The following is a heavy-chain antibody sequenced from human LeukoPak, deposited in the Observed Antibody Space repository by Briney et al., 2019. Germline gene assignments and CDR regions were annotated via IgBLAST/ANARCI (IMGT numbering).Heavy chain of an antibody. J-gene: IGHJ6*03. Sequence: PGGSLRLSCAASGFTFSSYEMNWVRQAPGKGLEWVSYISSSGSTIYYADSVKGRFTISRDNSKNTLYLQMNSLRAEDTAVYYCAKTSSSIPSYYYYYMDVWGKGTTVTISS. CDR2: ISSSGSTI. D-gene: IGHD6-13*01. CDR3: AKTSSSIPSYYYYYMDV. CDR1: GFTFSSYE. V-gene: IGHV3-48*03.